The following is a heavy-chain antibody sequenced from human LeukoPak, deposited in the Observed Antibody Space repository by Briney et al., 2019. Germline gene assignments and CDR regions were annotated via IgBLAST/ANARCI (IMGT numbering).Heavy chain of an antibody. V-gene: IGHV3-7*01. CDR2: MNEDRSGT. CDR3: ARDPAWGAIDY. D-gene: IGHD7-27*01. CDR1: GFSIRSSW. Sequence: GGSLRLSCAVSGFSIRSSWMSWVRQTPGKGLEWVADMNEDRSGTYYVDSVKGRFTVSRDNAKNSLYLQMSSLRAEDTAVYYCARDPAWGAIDYWGQGTLVTVSS. J-gene: IGHJ4*02.